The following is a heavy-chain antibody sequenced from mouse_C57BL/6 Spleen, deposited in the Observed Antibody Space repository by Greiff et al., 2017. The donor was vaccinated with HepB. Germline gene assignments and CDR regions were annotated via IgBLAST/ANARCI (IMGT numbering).Heavy chain of an antibody. Sequence: LQQSEGGLVQPGSSMKLSCTASGFTFSDYYMAWVRQFPEKGLEWVANINYDGSSTYYLDSLKSRFIISRDNAKNILYLQMSSLKSEDTATYYCARMNYGSLDYWGQGTTLTVSS. J-gene: IGHJ2*01. CDR3: ARMNYGSLDY. D-gene: IGHD1-1*01. CDR2: INYDGSST. CDR1: GFTFSDYY. V-gene: IGHV5-16*01.